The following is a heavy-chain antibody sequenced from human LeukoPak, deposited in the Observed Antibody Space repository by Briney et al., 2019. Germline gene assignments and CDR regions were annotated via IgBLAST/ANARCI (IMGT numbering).Heavy chain of an antibody. D-gene: IGHD4-17*01. CDR2: ISYDGSNK. CDR1: GFTFSSYA. Sequence: GSLRLSCAASGFTFSSYAMHWVRQAPGKGLEWVAVISYDGSNKYYADSVKGRFTISRDNSKNTLYLQMNSLRAEDTAVYYCARDRWTVTTISASYAYYYYGMDVWGQGTTVTVSS. V-gene: IGHV3-30*04. CDR3: ARDRWTVTTISASYAYYYYGMDV. J-gene: IGHJ6*02.